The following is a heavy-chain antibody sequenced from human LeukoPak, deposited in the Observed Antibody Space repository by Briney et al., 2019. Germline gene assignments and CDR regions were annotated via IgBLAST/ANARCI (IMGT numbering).Heavy chain of an antibody. CDR3: AKGGTLAGPNDY. CDR1: GGTFSRNA. D-gene: IGHD6-19*01. J-gene: IGHJ4*02. CDR2: IIPIFGTA. Sequence: SVKVSCKASGGTFSRNAISWVRQAPGQGLEWMGGIIPIFGTANYAQKFQGRVTITADESTSTVYMELSSLRFEDTAVYYCAKGGTLAGPNDYWGQGTLVTVSS. V-gene: IGHV1-69*13.